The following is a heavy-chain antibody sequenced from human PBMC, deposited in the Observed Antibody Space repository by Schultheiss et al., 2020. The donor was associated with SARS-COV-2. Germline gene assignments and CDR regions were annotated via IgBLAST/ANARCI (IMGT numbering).Heavy chain of an antibody. D-gene: IGHD3-3*01. CDR2: IYSGGST. CDR1: GFTVSSNY. CDR3: ARDHYDFWSGYYTYYYYGMDV. J-gene: IGHJ6*02. V-gene: IGHV3-66*01. Sequence: GESLKISCAASGFTVSSNYMSWVRQAPGKGLEWVSVIYSGGSTYYADSVKGRFTISRDNSKNTLYLQMNSLRAEDTAVYYCARDHYDFWSGYYTYYYYGMDVWGQGTTVTVSS.